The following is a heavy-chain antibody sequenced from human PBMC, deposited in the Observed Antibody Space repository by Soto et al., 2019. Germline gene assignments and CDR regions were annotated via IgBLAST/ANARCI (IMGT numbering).Heavy chain of an antibody. J-gene: IGHJ2*01. CDR2: IKSNVNGGTS. D-gene: IGHD2-8*01. CDR1: GIIFSNAW. V-gene: IGHV3-15*07. Sequence: EVQLVESGGGLVKPGGSLRLSCEVSGIIFSNAWMNWVRQVPGKGLEWVGRIKSNVNGGTSDYAAPVKDRFTISRDDSKNTLYLEMDSRKTEATAVYYCSRYEYGTFYLWGRGTLVTDSS. CDR3: SRYEYGTFYL.